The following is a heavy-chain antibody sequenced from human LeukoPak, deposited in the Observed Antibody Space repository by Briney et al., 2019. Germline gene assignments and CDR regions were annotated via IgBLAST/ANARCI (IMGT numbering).Heavy chain of an antibody. CDR3: ARGANCSSTSCYMDWFDP. J-gene: IGHJ5*02. CDR1: GGTFSSYA. V-gene: IGHV1-69*05. D-gene: IGHD2-2*02. CDR2: IIPIFGTA. Sequence: GSSVEVSCKASGGTFSSYAISWVRQAPGQGLEWMGGIIPIFGTANYAQKFQGRVTITTDESTSTAYMELSSLRSEDTAVYYCARGANCSSTSCYMDWFDPWGQGTLVTVSS.